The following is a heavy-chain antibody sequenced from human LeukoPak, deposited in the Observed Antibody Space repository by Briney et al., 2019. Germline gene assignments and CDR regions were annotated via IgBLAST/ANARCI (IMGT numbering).Heavy chain of an antibody. Sequence: PGGSLRLSCAASGFPLRNYAMSWVRQAPGKGLEWVSVISGRGGSTYYGDSVKGRFTISRDNSKNTLYLQMNSLRAEDTAVYYCAKGAGFYYDSSGYYRYLDFWGQGTLVSVSS. V-gene: IGHV3-23*01. D-gene: IGHD3-22*01. CDR1: GFPLRNYA. J-gene: IGHJ4*02. CDR3: AKGAGFYYDSSGYYRYLDF. CDR2: ISGRGGST.